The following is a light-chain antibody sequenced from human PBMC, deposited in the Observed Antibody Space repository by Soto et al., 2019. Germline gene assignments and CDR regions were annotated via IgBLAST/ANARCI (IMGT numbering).Light chain of an antibody. CDR1: SSDIGAYIY. CDR3: SSYAGSNNFV. CDR2: EVS. V-gene: IGLV2-8*01. Sequence: QSVLTQPPSASGSPGQSVTISCTGTSSDIGAYIYVSWYQQHPGKAPKLMISEVSRRPSGVPERFSGSKSGNTASLTVSGLQADDEAHYYCSSYAGSNNFVFGTGPKLTVL. J-gene: IGLJ1*01.